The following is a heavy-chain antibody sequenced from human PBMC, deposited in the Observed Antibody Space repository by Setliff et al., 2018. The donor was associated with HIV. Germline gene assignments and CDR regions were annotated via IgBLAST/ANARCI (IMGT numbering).Heavy chain of an antibody. D-gene: IGHD6-19*01. CDR2: NQYNGYP. CDR1: GASISSSTYY. CDR3: ARGRTQWPNYNYFDP. V-gene: IGHV4-39*01. Sequence: SETLSLTCTVSGASISSSTYYWAWIRQPPGKGLEWIGTNQYNGYPYHNASLKGRVATSIDTSKNEFSLKLSSVTAADTAVYYCARGRTQWPNYNYFDPWGLGTLVTVSS. J-gene: IGHJ5*02.